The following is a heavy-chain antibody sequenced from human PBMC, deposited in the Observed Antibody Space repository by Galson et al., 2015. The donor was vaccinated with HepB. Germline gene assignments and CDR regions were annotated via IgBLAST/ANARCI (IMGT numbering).Heavy chain of an antibody. CDR1: GASIGSGSYF. CDR3: AREVAAAGGVDY. D-gene: IGHD6-13*01. Sequence: LSLTCTVSGASIGSGSYFWSWIRQPAGKGLEWIGRIHISGSTNNNPSLKSRITVSVDTSKNQYSLKLSSVTAADTAVYYCAREVAAAGGVDYWGQGTLVTVSS. J-gene: IGHJ4*02. CDR2: IHISGST. V-gene: IGHV4-61*02.